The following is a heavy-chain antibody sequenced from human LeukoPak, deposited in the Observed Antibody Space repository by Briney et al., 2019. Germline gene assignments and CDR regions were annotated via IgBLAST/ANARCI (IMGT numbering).Heavy chain of an antibody. CDR2: IDHSGST. CDR1: GGSFSGYY. CDR3: AKGEKRVFFGEISVRQKYNWFDP. J-gene: IGHJ5*02. D-gene: IGHD3-3*01. V-gene: IGHV4-34*01. Sequence: SETLSLTCAVYGGSFSGYYWTWIRQPPGKGLEWIGEIDHSGSTNYNPSLKSRVTISLDTSKNQFSLHLSSVTAADTAVYYCAKGEKRVFFGEISVRQKYNWFDPWGQGTLVTVSS.